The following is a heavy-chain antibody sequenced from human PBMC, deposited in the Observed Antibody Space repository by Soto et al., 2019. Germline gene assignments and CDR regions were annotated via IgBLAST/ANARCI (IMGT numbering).Heavy chain of an antibody. J-gene: IGHJ4*02. Sequence: GGSLRLSCAASGFTFSSYSMHWVRQAPGKGLEWVSYISSSSSTIYYADSVKGRFTISRDNAKNSLYLQMNSLRAEDTAVYSCAREASYSNYIFRWGQGTLVTVSS. V-gene: IGHV3-48*01. CDR1: GFTFSSYS. D-gene: IGHD4-4*01. CDR3: AREASYSNYIFR. CDR2: ISSSSSTI.